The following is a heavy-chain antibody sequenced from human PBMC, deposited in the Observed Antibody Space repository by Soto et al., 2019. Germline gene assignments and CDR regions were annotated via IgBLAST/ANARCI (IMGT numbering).Heavy chain of an antibody. CDR1: GGSISSSNW. J-gene: IGHJ6*02. CDR3: ARDAERFGSGPLMDV. CDR2: IYHSGST. Sequence: QVQLQESGPGLVKPSGTLSLTCAVSGGSISSSNWWSWVRQPPGKGLEWIGEIYHSGSTNYNPSLKSRVTIAVDKSKNQLSLKLSSVTAADTAVYYCARDAERFGSGPLMDVWGQGTTVTVSS. D-gene: IGHD3-10*01. V-gene: IGHV4-4*02.